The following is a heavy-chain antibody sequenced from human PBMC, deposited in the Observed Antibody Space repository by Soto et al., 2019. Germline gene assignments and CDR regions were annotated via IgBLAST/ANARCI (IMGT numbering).Heavy chain of an antibody. Sequence: PGWSLRLSCAASGFTFSSYGMHWVRRAPGKGLEWVAVISYDGSNKYYADSVKGRFTISRDNSKNTLSLQMSSLSAEDTAVYYCASESFLHGVPGHLNYWGQGALVTV. J-gene: IGHJ4*02. CDR1: GFTFSSYG. CDR3: ASESFLHGVPGHLNY. CDR2: ISYDGSNK. V-gene: IGHV3-30*03. D-gene: IGHD6-19*01.